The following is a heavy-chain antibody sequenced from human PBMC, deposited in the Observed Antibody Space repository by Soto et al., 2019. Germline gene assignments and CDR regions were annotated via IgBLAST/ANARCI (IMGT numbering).Heavy chain of an antibody. Sequence: QVQLVQAGAEVKKPGASVTVSCKTSGYTFSNYGINWVRQSPGQGLEWMGWISGYNGNTNDEQTVQGRVTMTTDTSTGTVYMELRSLKSDDTAIYYCSRFIMGGGWFDPTYDHGMAVWGQGTTVTVSS. V-gene: IGHV1-18*01. D-gene: IGHD6-19*01. CDR2: ISGYNGNT. J-gene: IGHJ6*02. CDR3: SRFIMGGGWFDPTYDHGMAV. CDR1: GYTFSNYG.